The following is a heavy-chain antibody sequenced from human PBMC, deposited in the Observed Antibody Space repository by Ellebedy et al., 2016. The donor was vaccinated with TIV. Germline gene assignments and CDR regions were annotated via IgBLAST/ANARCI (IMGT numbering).Heavy chain of an antibody. CDR1: GFTFSSYA. CDR3: AKDNRELLPYYFDY. V-gene: IGHV3-23*01. J-gene: IGHJ4*02. Sequence: PGESLKISCAASGFTFSSYAMSWVRQAPGKGLEWVSAISGSGGSTYYADSVKGRFTISRDNSKNTLYLQMNSLRAEDTAVYYCAKDNRELLPYYFDYWGQGTLVTVSS. CDR2: ISGSGGST. D-gene: IGHD1-26*01.